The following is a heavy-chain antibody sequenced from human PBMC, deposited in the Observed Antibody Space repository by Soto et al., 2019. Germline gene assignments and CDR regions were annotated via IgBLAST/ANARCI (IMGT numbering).Heavy chain of an antibody. J-gene: IGHJ6*02. CDR1: GGSISSYY. Sequence: SETLSLTCTVSGGSISSYYWSWIRQPPGKGLEWIGNIYYSGSTNYNPSLKSRVTISVDTSKNQFSLKLSSVTAADTAVYYCARDRYYDFWSGYSHVYYYYGMDVWGQGTTVTVSS. CDR3: ARDRYYDFWSGYSHVYYYYGMDV. V-gene: IGHV4-59*01. CDR2: IYYSGST. D-gene: IGHD3-3*01.